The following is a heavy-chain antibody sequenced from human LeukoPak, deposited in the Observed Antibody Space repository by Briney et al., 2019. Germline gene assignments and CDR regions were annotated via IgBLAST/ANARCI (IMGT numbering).Heavy chain of an antibody. CDR2: IYYSGST. D-gene: IGHD2-15*01. J-gene: IGHJ5*02. CDR1: GGSFSSYY. Sequence: PSETLSLTCTVSGGSFSSYYWSWIRQPPGKGLEWIGYIYYSGSTNYNPSLKSRVTISVDTSKTQFSLKLSSVTAADTAVYYCARVPPSLYCSGGSCSGGNWFDPWGQGTLVTVSS. V-gene: IGHV4-59*01. CDR3: ARVPPSLYCSGGSCSGGNWFDP.